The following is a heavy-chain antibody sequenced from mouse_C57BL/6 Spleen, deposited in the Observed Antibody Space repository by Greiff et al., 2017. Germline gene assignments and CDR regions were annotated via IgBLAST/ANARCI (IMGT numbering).Heavy chain of an antibody. CDR1: GYAFSSSW. Sequence: VKLQESGPELVKPGASVKISCKASGYAFSSSWMNWVKQRPGKGLEWIGRIYPGDGDTNYNGKFKGKANMTADKSSSTAYMHLSSLTSEDSAVYFCARGGDYDPWFAYWGQGTLVTVSA. D-gene: IGHD2-4*01. CDR3: ARGGDYDPWFAY. V-gene: IGHV1-82*01. J-gene: IGHJ3*01. CDR2: IYPGDGDT.